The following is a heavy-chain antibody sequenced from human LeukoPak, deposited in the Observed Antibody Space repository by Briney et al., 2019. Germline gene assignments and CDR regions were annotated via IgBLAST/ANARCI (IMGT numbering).Heavy chain of an antibody. V-gene: IGHV1-58*01. D-gene: IGHD6-13*01. CDR2: IVVGSGNT. Sequence: SVKVSCKASGFTFTSSAVQWVRQARGQRLEWIGWIVVGSGNTNYAQKFQERVTITRDMSTSTAYMELSSLRSEDTAVYYCAADSPALFEAAAGNDYYYMDVWGKGTTVTVSS. CDR1: GFTFTSSA. J-gene: IGHJ6*03. CDR3: AADSPALFEAAAGNDYYYMDV.